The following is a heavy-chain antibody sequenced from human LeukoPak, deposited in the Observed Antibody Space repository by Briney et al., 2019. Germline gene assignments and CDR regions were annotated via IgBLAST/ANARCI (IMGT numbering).Heavy chain of an antibody. J-gene: IGHJ4*02. CDR1: GFTFSSYG. Sequence: PGGSLRLSCAASGFTFSSYGMHWVRQAPGKGLEWVAVISYDGSNKYYADSVKGRFTISRDNSKNTLYLRMESLSPEDTAVYFCARDPVSAASRMNADHWGRGTLVTVSS. CDR2: ISYDGSNK. D-gene: IGHD6-13*01. V-gene: IGHV3-30*03. CDR3: ARDPVSAASRMNADH.